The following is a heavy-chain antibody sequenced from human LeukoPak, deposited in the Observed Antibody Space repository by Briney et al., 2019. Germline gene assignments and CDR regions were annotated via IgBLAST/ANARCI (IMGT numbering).Heavy chain of an antibody. CDR1: GFTFSSYG. J-gene: IGHJ4*02. Sequence: TGGSLRLSCAASGFTFSSYGMHWVRQAPGKGLVWVSRINSDGSDISYADSVKGRFTISRDNAKNTVYLQMNSLRAEDTAVYYCARGSLGDGSLLIDYWGQGTLVTVSS. CDR2: INSDGSDI. V-gene: IGHV3-74*01. CDR3: ARGSLGDGSLLIDY. D-gene: IGHD1-26*01.